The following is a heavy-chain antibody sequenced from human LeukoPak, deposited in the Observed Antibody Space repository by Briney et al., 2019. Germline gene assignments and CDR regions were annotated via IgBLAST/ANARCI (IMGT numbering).Heavy chain of an antibody. Sequence: GGSLRLSCAASGFTFSSYSMNWVRQAPGKGLEWVSSISSSSSYIYYADSVKGRFTISRDNAKNSLYLQMNSLRAEDTAVYYCASIHGVVVPAAVPFSNYYYYMDVWGKGTTVTVSS. CDR2: ISSSSSYI. CDR1: GFTFSSYS. CDR3: ASIHGVVVPAAVPFSNYYYYMDV. D-gene: IGHD2-2*01. J-gene: IGHJ6*03. V-gene: IGHV3-21*01.